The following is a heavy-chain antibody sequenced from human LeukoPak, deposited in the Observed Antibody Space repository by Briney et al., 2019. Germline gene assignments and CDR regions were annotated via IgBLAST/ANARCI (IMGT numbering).Heavy chain of an antibody. CDR1: GFTFSSYA. Sequence: GGSLRLSCAASGFTFSSYAMHWVRQAPGKGLEWVAVISYDGSNKYYADSVKGRFTISRDNSKNTLYLQMNSLRAEDTAVYYCARGKIGGLGNKYSSGCLSYWGQGTLVTVSS. CDR2: ISYDGSNK. V-gene: IGHV3-30-3*01. J-gene: IGHJ4*02. CDR3: ARGKIGGLGNKYSSGCLSY. D-gene: IGHD6-19*01.